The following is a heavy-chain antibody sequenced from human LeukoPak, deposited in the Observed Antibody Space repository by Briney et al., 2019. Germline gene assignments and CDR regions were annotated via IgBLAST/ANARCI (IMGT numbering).Heavy chain of an antibody. Sequence: GGSLRLSCAASGFIFSGYSMNWFRQAPGKGLEWVSYISSSSSTIYYAASVKGRFTISRDNAKNSLYLQMNSLRAEDTAVYYCASRLEVDYDFWSGYYPWGQGTLVTVSS. CDR3: ASRLEVDYDFWSGYYP. CDR1: GFIFSGYS. D-gene: IGHD3-3*01. V-gene: IGHV3-48*01. CDR2: ISSSSSTI. J-gene: IGHJ5*02.